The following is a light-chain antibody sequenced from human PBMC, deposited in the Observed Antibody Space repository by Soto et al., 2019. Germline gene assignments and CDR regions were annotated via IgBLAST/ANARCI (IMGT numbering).Light chain of an antibody. CDR1: QVSSSF. V-gene: IGKV1-9*01. CDR2: ADS. CDR3: QQLYKCPLT. Sequence: DIHLTQSPSFLSASVGDRVTITCRASQVSSSFLAWYQQKRGKAPNLLMYADSTLQSGVPSRFSGGESETEYSLTISRLQPEDSATYYFQQLYKCPLTFGQGKRLEIK. J-gene: IGKJ5*01.